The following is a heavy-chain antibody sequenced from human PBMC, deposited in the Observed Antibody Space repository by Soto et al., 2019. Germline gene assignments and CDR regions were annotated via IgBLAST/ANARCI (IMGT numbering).Heavy chain of an antibody. Sequence: QVQLVESGGGVVQPGRSLRVSCAASRFTLSTYGMHWVRQAPGKGLEWVAYISYDGSKKRYADSVEGRFTLSRDNSPNTLYLQLDSLRAEDTAVYYCAKGLTGSVVSGDHPYYFDYWGQGTLVTVSS. D-gene: IGHD2-21*02. CDR1: RFTLSTYG. CDR3: AKGLTGSVVSGDHPYYFDY. CDR2: ISYDGSKK. J-gene: IGHJ4*02. V-gene: IGHV3-30*18.